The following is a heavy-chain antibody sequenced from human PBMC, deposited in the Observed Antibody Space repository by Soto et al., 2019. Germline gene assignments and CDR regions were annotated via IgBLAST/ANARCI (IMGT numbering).Heavy chain of an antibody. J-gene: IGHJ5*02. CDR2: IYHSGST. D-gene: IGHD2-2*01. Sequence: QVQLQESGPGLVKPSGTLSLTCAVSGGSISSSNWWSWVRQPPGKGLEWIGEIYHSGSTNYNPSPKSRVNISVDKSKNQFSLKLTSVTAADTAVYYCARGVVVVPAAMCWFDPWGQGTLVTVSS. CDR3: ARGVVVVPAAMCWFDP. V-gene: IGHV4-4*02. CDR1: GGSISSSNW.